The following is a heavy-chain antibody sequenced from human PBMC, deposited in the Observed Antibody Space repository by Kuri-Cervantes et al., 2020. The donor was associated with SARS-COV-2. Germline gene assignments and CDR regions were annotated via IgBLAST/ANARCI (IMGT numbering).Heavy chain of an antibody. CDR1: GFTFGSYA. CDR3: ARGGGIAAAPSGY. CDR2: ISYDGSNK. V-gene: IGHV3-30*01. J-gene: IGHJ4*02. Sequence: GGSLRLSCAASGFTFGSYAMHWVRQAPGKGLEWVAVISYDGSNKYYADSVKGRFTISRDNSKNTLYLQMNSLRAEDTAVYYCARGGGIAAAPSGYWGQGTLVTVSS. D-gene: IGHD6-13*01.